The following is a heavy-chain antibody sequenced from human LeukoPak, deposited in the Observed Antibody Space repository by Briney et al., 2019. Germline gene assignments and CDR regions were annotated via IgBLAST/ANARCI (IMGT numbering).Heavy chain of an antibody. J-gene: IGHJ4*02. CDR2: IYPGDSDT. D-gene: IGHD5-18*01. CDR3: ATAGIQLWLPFFL. V-gene: IGHV5-51*01. CDR1: GYSFTSYW. Sequence: GESLKISCKGSGYSFTSYWIGWVRQMPGKGLEWMGIIYPGDSDTRYSPSFQGQVTISADKSISTAYLQWSSQKASDTAMYYCATAGIQLWLPFFLWGQGTLVTVSP.